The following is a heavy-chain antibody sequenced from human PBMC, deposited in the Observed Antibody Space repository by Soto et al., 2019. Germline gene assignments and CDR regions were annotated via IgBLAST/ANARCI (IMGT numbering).Heavy chain of an antibody. V-gene: IGHV3-15*07. CDR2: INSKTDGGTT. Sequence: GGSLRLSCAASGFTFSNAWMNWVRQAPGKGLEWVGRINSKTDGGTTDYAAPVKGRFTISRDDSKNTLFLQMNSLKTEDTAVYYCTTDLDYSGQGTLVTVSS. CDR3: TTDLDY. CDR1: GFTFSNAW. J-gene: IGHJ4*02.